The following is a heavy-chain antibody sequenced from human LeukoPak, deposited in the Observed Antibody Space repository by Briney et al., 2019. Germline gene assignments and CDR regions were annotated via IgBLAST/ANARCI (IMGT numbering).Heavy chain of an antibody. D-gene: IGHD3-3*01. CDR3: ARDPGFTIFGVVNDY. CDR1: GFTFNNYA. J-gene: IGHJ4*02. Sequence: GGSLRLSCAASGFTFNNYAMSWVRQAPGKGLEWVSSISSSSSYIYYADSVKGRFTISRDNAKNSLYLQMNSLRAEDTAVYYCARDPGFTIFGVVNDYWGQGTLVTVSS. CDR2: ISSSSSYI. V-gene: IGHV3-21*01.